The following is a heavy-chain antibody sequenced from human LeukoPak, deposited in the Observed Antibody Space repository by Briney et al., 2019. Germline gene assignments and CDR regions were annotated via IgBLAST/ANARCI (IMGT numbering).Heavy chain of an antibody. V-gene: IGHV4-39*01. CDR3: ARKGTIAPTGASHFDY. Sequence: SETLSLTCTVSGGSISSSSSTYYWGWIRQPPGKGVEWIGSIHYSGSTYYNPSLKSRVTISVDTSKNQFSVKLSSVTAADTAVYYCARKGTIAPTGASHFDYWGQGTLVTASS. CDR2: IHYSGST. CDR1: GGSISSSSSTYY. J-gene: IGHJ4*02. D-gene: IGHD6-13*01.